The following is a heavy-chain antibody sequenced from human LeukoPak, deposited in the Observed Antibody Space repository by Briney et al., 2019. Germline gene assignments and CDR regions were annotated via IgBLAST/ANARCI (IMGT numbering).Heavy chain of an antibody. D-gene: IGHD3-22*01. J-gene: IGHJ4*02. Sequence: PGRSLRLSCTASGFTFGDYAMSWVRQAPGKGLEWVGFIRSKAYGGTTEYAASVKGRFTISRDDSKSIAYLQMNSLKTEGTAVYYCTRDYYDSSGYYDGFDYWGQGTLVTVSS. V-gene: IGHV3-49*04. CDR3: TRDYYDSSGYYDGFDY. CDR1: GFTFGDYA. CDR2: IRSKAYGGTT.